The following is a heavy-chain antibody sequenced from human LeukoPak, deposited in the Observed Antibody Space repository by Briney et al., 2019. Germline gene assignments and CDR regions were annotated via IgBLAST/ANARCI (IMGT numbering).Heavy chain of an antibody. V-gene: IGHV3-15*07. Sequence: GGSLRLSCAASGFTFSSYAMHWVRQAPGKGLEWVGRIKSKTDGGTTDYAAPVKGRFTISRDDSKNTLYLQMNSLRAGDTAVYYCARGIVVSPAAPYSDFDPWGQGTLVTVSS. CDR3: ARGIVVSPAAPYSDFDP. J-gene: IGHJ5*02. CDR2: IKSKTDGGTT. CDR1: GFTFSSYA. D-gene: IGHD2-21*01.